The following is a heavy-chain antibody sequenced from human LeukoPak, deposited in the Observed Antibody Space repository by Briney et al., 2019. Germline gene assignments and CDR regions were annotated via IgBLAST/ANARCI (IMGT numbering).Heavy chain of an antibody. CDR1: GGSISSSNW. D-gene: IGHD3-22*01. Sequence: PSGTLSLTCAVSGGSISSSNWWSWVRQPPGKGLEWIGEIYHSGSTNYNPSLKSRVTISVDKSKNQFSLKLSSVTAADTAVYYCARGGYYDSSGYSQDAEYFQHWGQGTLVTVSS. V-gene: IGHV4-4*02. CDR2: IYHSGST. J-gene: IGHJ1*01. CDR3: ARGGYYDSSGYSQDAEYFQH.